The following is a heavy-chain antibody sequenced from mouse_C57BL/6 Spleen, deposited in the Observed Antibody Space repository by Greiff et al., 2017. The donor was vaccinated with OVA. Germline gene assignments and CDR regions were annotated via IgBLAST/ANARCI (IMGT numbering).Heavy chain of an antibody. Sequence: ESGPGLLKPSQSLSLTCSVTGYSITSGYYWNWIRQFPGNKLEWMGYISYDGSNNYNPSLKNRISITRDTSKNQFFLKLNSVTTEDTATYYCAREDYYVFAYWGQGTLVTVSA. V-gene: IGHV3-6*01. D-gene: IGHD1-1*01. CDR3: AREDYYVFAY. J-gene: IGHJ3*01. CDR1: GYSITSGYY. CDR2: ISYDGSN.